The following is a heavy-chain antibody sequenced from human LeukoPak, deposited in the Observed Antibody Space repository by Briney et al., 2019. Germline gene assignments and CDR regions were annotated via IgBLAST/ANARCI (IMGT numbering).Heavy chain of an antibody. CDR3: ARVGRRWLHPRGWFDP. D-gene: IGHD5-24*01. CDR1: GGSISSSSYY. J-gene: IGHJ5*02. V-gene: IGHV4-39*01. CDR2: IYYSGST. Sequence: SETLSLTCTVSGGSISSSSYYWGWIRQPPGKGLEWIGSIYYSGSTYYNPSLKSRVTISVDTSKNQFSLKLSSVTAADTAVYYCARVGRRWLHPRGWFDPWGQGTLVTVSS.